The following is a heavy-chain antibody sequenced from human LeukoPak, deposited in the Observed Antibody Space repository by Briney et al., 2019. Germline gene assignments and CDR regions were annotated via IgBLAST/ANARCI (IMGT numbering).Heavy chain of an antibody. V-gene: IGHV1-69*05. D-gene: IGHD3-10*01. J-gene: IGHJ4*02. CDR1: GGTFSSYA. CDR3: AMIYYYGSGSFDY. CDR2: IIPIFGTA. Sequence: GASVKVSCKASGGTFSSYAISWVRQAPGQGLEWMGGIIPIFGTANYAQKFQGRVTMTTDTSTSTAYVELRSLRSDDTAVYYCAMIYYYGSGSFDYWGQGTLVTVSS.